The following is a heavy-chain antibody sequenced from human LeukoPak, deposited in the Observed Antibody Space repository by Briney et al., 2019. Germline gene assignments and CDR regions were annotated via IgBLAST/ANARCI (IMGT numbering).Heavy chain of an antibody. V-gene: IGHV4-59*01. CDR1: GGSISSYY. D-gene: IGHD3-10*01. CDR3: ARDRGYYGSGPWGYYFDY. J-gene: IGHJ4*02. CDR2: IYYSGST. Sequence: TSETLSLTCTVSGGSISSYYWSWIRQPPGRGLEWIGYIYYSGSTNYNPSLKSRVTISVDTSKNQFSLKLSSVTAADTAVYYCARDRGYYGSGPWGYYFDYWGQGTLVTVSS.